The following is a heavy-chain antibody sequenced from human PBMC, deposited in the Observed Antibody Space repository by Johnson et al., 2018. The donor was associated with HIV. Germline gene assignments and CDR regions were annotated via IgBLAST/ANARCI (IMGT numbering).Heavy chain of an antibody. D-gene: IGHD1-7*01. CDR2: ISYDGSNK. CDR1: GFTFSSYG. Sequence: VQLVESGGGVVQPGRSLRLSCAVSGFTFSSYGMHWVRRAPGKGLEWVAVISYDGSNKYYADSVKGRFTISRDNSKNTLYLQMNSLRVEDTAVYYCARARDWNYGDIWGQGTMVTVSS. J-gene: IGHJ3*02. V-gene: IGHV3-30*03. CDR3: ARARDWNYGDI.